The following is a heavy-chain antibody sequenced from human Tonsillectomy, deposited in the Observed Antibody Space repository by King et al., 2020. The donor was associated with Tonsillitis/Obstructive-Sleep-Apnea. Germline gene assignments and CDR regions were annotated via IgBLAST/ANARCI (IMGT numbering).Heavy chain of an antibody. J-gene: IGHJ3*02. D-gene: IGHD2/OR15-2a*01. CDR2: IYYSGST. Sequence: VQLQESGPGLVKPSETLSLTCTVSGGSTSSYYWSWIRQPPGKGLEWIGYIYYSGSTNYNPSLKSRVTISVDTSKNQFSLKLSSVTAADTAVYYCARMEYRAGNAFDIWGQGTMVTVSS. CDR1: GGSTSSYY. CDR3: ARMEYRAGNAFDI. V-gene: IGHV4-59*01.